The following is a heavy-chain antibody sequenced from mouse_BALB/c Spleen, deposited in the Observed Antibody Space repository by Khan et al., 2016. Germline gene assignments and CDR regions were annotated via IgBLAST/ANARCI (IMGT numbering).Heavy chain of an antibody. V-gene: IGHV1S81*02. CDR1: GYTFTSYW. D-gene: IGHD1-1*01. Sequence: QVQLKESGAELVKAGASVKMSCKASGYTFTSYWMHWVKQRLGQGLEWFAEINPTNGRTYYNEKFKSKATLTVDNSSSTAYMLLSGPTFEDSAVYYCAKIRKIVATYFDYWGQGTTRTVSS. CDR3: AKIRKIVATYFDY. J-gene: IGHJ2*01. CDR2: INPTNGRT.